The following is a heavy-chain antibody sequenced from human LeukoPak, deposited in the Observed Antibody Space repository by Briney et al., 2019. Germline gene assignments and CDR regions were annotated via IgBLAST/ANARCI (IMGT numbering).Heavy chain of an antibody. Sequence: PGGSLRLSCAASGFSFSIYSLTWVRQAPGKGLEWIAYINEGSSVIYYAVSVEGRFTVSRDNSKNTVYLQMNSLRAEDTALYYCGKDVGPNWFDLWAQGTLVTVYS. D-gene: IGHD3-16*01. V-gene: IGHV3-48*01. CDR2: INEGSSVI. J-gene: IGHJ5*02. CDR3: GKDVGPNWFDL. CDR1: GFSFSIYS.